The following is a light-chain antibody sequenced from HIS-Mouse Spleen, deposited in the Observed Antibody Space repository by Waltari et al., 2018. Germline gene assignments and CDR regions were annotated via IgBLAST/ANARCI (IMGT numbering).Light chain of an antibody. V-gene: IGLV2-14*03. CDR3: SSYTSSSTYV. CDR2: DVS. CDR1: SSDVGGYNY. J-gene: IGLJ1*01. Sequence: QSALTQPASVSGSPGQSITISCTGTSSDVGGYNYVPWYQQHPGKAPKPMVDDVSIRPSGVSTRFSGSKSGTTASLTISGLQAEDEADYYCSSYTSSSTYVFGTGTKVTVL.